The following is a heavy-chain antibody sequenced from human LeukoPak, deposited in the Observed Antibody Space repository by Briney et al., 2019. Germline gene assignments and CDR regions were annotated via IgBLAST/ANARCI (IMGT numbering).Heavy chain of an antibody. CDR2: ISGSGGST. V-gene: IGHV3-23*01. D-gene: IGHD2/OR15-2a*01. Sequence: RTGGSLRLSCAASGFTFSSYGMHWVRQAPGKGLEWVSAISGSGGSTYYADSVKGRFTISRDNSKNTLYLQMNSLRAEDTAVYYCAKDKVSNRYRPLLIFDYWGQGTLVTVSS. CDR1: GFTFSSYG. J-gene: IGHJ4*02. CDR3: AKDKVSNRYRPLLIFDY.